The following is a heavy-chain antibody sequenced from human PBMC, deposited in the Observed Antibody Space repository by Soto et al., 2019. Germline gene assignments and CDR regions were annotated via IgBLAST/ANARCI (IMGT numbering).Heavy chain of an antibody. J-gene: IGHJ6*02. V-gene: IGHV3-48*02. CDR3: ARDGYCVSTPCYFPPDL. CDR1: GFTFSRYG. Sequence: EVQVVESGGGLVQPGGSLRLSCAASGFTFSRYGMNWVRQAPGKGLEWVAYISSSSSTIYYADSVKGRFTISRDNAKHSLYLQLDTLSDEDTAVYYCARDGYCVSTPCYFPPDLWVPGTTVTVSS. D-gene: IGHD2-2*03. CDR2: ISSSSSTI.